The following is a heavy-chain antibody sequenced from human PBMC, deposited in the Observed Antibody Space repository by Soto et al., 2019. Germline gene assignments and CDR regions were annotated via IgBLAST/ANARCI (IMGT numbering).Heavy chain of an antibody. CDR3: AHTPSYTTNRNIRDDWFDS. Sequence: QITLNESGPALVKPTQTLTLTCTFSGFSLTTSGVGVHWIRQSPAKALEWLAVIYGADDKRYNPSLETRLTITKDTSTIRVVLTMPITSPVETATYLCAHTPSYTTNRNIRDDWFDSWGQGTLVTVSS. V-gene: IGHV2-5*02. J-gene: IGHJ5*01. CDR2: IYGADDK. D-gene: IGHD2-2*02. CDR1: GFSLTTSGVG.